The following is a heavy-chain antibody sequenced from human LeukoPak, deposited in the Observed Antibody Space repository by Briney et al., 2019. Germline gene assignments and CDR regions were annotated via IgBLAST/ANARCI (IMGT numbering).Heavy chain of an antibody. CDR1: GFTFDDYG. V-gene: IGHV3-20*04. Sequence: RTGGSLRLSCAASGFTFDDYGMSWVRQAPGKGLEWVSGINWNGGSTGYADSVKGRFTISRDNAKNSLYLQMNSLRAEDTAVYYCARALWFGAHAFDIWGQGTMVTVSS. CDR2: INWNGGST. D-gene: IGHD3-10*01. CDR3: ARALWFGAHAFDI. J-gene: IGHJ3*02.